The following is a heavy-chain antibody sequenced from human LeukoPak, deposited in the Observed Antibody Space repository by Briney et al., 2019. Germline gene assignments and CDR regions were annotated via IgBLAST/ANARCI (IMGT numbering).Heavy chain of an antibody. CDR2: IYYSGST. CDR1: GGSLSSYY. J-gene: IGHJ5*02. Sequence: SETLSLTCTVSGGSLSSYYWSWTRQPPGKGLEWIGYIYYSGSTNYNPSLKSRVTISVDTSKNQFSLKLSSVTAADTAVYYCARGKGTTVTNNWFDPWGQGTLVTVSS. D-gene: IGHD4-17*01. CDR3: ARGKGTTVTNNWFDP. V-gene: IGHV4-59*01.